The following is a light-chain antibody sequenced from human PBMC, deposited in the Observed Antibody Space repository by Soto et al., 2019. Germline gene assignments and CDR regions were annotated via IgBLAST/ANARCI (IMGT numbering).Light chain of an antibody. CDR3: KQRHMWPIT. Sequence: EVVLTQSPVTLSLSPGERATLSCRASQSFRGLLAWYQQKPGQAPRLLIYDAYNRATGIPPRFSGSGSGTDFTLTISSLEPKDPAVYYCKQRHMWPITFGQGTRLEIK. J-gene: IGKJ5*01. V-gene: IGKV3-11*01. CDR2: DAY. CDR1: QSFRGL.